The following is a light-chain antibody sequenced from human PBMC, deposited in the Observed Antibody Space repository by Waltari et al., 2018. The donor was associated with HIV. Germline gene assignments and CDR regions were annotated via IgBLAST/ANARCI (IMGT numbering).Light chain of an antibody. CDR3: SSYANTDTLL. CDR1: RSDIGTYNL. Sequence: QSALTQPASVSGSPRQSIPISCTGTRSDIGTYNLLSWYRQYPGIPPQLVIHWVDTRPSGGSDRFSGSKCGNVASLTIASRQSEDEAEYYCSSYANTDTLLFGGGTKLTVL. V-gene: IGLV2-14*01. J-gene: IGLJ3*02. CDR2: WVD.